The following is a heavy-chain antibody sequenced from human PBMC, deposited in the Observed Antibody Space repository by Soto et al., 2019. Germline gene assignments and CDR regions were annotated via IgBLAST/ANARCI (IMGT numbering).Heavy chain of an antibody. J-gene: IGHJ6*03. V-gene: IGHV4-34*01. Sequence: QVQLQQWGAGLLKPSSTLSLTCAVYGGSFSGYQWTWIRQTPGKGLEWIGEINDSGNINYNPSLKSRVTILLDTTKKQISRKLSSVTAADSAVYYCARGLILWFGELSRRGGYYYYMDVWGKWTKVTVSS. CDR1: GGSFSGYQ. CDR3: ARGLILWFGELSRRGGYYYYMDV. CDR2: INDSGNI. D-gene: IGHD3-10*01.